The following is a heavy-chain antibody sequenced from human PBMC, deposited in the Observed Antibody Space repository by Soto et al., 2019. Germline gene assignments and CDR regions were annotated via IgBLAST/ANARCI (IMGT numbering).Heavy chain of an antibody. Sequence: EVQLVYSGGGLVQPGGSLRLSCAASGFTVSSNYMSWVRQAPGKGLEWVSVIYSGGNTYYADSVKGRFTISRDNSXNXXYLEMDSMRAEDTAVYYCARDFDSSGYYRAEYFHHWGQGTLVTVSS. V-gene: IGHV3-66*01. D-gene: IGHD3-22*01. CDR2: IYSGGNT. CDR1: GFTVSSNY. J-gene: IGHJ1*01. CDR3: ARDFDSSGYYRAEYFHH.